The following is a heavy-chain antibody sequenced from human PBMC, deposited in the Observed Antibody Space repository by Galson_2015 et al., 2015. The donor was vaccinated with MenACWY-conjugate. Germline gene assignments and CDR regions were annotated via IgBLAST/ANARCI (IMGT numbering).Heavy chain of an antibody. Sequence: SETLSLTCTVSGGSISSHYWSWFRQPPGKGLEWIAYIRDTGSLKDNPSLKSRVTMSADKSNNQFSLRLISMTAADTAVYYCARIPTRGSSFGYFDYWGQGILVAVSS. CDR2: IRDTGSL. CDR1: GGSISSHY. CDR3: ARIPTRGSSFGYFDY. V-gene: IGHV4-59*08. D-gene: IGHD3-10*01. J-gene: IGHJ4*02.